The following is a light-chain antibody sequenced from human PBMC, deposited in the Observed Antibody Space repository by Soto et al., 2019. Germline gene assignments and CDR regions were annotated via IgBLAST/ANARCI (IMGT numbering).Light chain of an antibody. CDR3: ASYTTSSTYV. Sequence: QSVLTQPASVSGSPGQSITISCTGSSSDVGAYNYVSWYQQHPGKPPKLMIYDVSNRPSGVSNRFSGSKSGNTASLTISGIQAEDEADYYCASYTTSSTYVFGTGTKVTVL. CDR2: DVS. J-gene: IGLJ1*01. V-gene: IGLV2-14*01. CDR1: SSDVGAYNY.